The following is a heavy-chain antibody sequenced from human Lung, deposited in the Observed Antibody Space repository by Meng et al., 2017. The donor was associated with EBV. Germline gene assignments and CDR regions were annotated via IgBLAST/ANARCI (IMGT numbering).Heavy chain of an antibody. CDR1: GYTFSSYG. CDR2: ISTYNDNP. J-gene: IGHJ4*02. V-gene: IGHV1-18*01. CDR3: ARDLWPHIVVVTAPSEF. Sequence: QVQLVQSGAEVXXXXXSXKVXXXGSGYTFSSYGFTWVRQAPGQGLEWLGWISTYNDNPKYAQKVQGRVTMTADTSTSTAYMELRSLTSDDTAVYYCARDLWPHIVVVTAPSEFWGQGTLVTVSS. D-gene: IGHD2-21*02.